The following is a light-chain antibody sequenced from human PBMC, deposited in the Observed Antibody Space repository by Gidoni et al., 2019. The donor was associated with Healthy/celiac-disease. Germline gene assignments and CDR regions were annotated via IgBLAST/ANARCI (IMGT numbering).Light chain of an antibody. CDR1: QSVSSY. CDR2: DAS. J-gene: IGKJ4*01. CDR3: QQRSNWQGT. Sequence: EIVLTQSPATLSLSPGERATLSCRASQSVSSYLAWYQQKPGQAPRLLIYDASNRATGIPARFSGSGSGTDFTLPISSLEPEDFAVYYCQQRSNWQGTFGGGTKVEIK. V-gene: IGKV3-11*01.